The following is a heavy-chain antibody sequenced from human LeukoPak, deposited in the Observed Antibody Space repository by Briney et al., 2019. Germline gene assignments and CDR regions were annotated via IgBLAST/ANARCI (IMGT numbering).Heavy chain of an antibody. Sequence: PGGSLRLSCAASGFTFSSYAMHGVRQAPGKGLEWGAVISYDGSNKYYADSVKGRFTISRDNSKNTLYLQMNSLRAEDTAVYYCARYEGSGWFDYWGQGTLVTVSS. CDR1: GFTFSSYA. CDR2: ISYDGSNK. D-gene: IGHD6-19*01. CDR3: ARYEGSGWFDY. J-gene: IGHJ4*02. V-gene: IGHV3-30*04.